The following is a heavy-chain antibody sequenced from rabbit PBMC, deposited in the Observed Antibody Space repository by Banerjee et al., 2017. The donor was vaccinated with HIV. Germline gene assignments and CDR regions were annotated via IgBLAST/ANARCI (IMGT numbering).Heavy chain of an antibody. CDR1: GFSFSAYW. D-gene: IGHD1-1*01. J-gene: IGHJ3*01. CDR3: SRGATNWSL. V-gene: IGHV1S45*01. CDR2: IDNGSSSII. Sequence: QEQLEESGGDLVKPGASLTLTCTASGFSFSAYWICWVRQAPGKGLEWIGCIDNGSSSIIHYASWAKGRFTISKTSSTTVTLQMTSLTAADTATYFCSRGATNWSLWGQGTLVTVS.